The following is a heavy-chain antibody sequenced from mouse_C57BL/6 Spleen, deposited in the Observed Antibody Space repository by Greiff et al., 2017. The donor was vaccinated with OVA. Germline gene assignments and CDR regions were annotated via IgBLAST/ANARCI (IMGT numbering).Heavy chain of an antibody. V-gene: IGHV5-16*01. D-gene: IGHD1-1*01. J-gene: IGHJ1*03. Sequence: EVKLVESEGGLVQPGSSMKLSCTASGFTFSDYYMAWVRQVPEKGLEWVANINSDGSSTYYLASLKSRFIISRDNAKNILYLQMSSLKSEDTATYYCARGNYGSSYYWYFDVWGTGTTVTVSS. CDR1: GFTFSDYY. CDR2: INSDGSST. CDR3: ARGNYGSSYYWYFDV.